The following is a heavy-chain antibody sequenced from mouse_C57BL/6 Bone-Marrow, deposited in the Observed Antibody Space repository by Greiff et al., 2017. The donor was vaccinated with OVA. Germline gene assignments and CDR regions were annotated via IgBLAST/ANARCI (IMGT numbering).Heavy chain of an antibody. D-gene: IGHD2-4*01. CDR3: ARLRYYGMDY. J-gene: IGHJ4*01. CDR2: IWGVGST. CDR1: GFSLTSYG. Sequence: QVQLKGSGPGLVAPSQSLSITCTVSGFSLTSYGVDWVRQSPGKGLEWLGVIWGVGSTNYNSAPKSRLSISKDNSKNQVFLKMNSLQTDDTAMYYCARLRYYGMDYWGQGTSVTVSS. V-gene: IGHV2-6*01.